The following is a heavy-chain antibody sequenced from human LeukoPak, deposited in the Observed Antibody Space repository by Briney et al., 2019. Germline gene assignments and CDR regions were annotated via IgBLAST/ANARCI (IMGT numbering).Heavy chain of an antibody. CDR1: GGSISSSSYY. D-gene: IGHD5-18*01. V-gene: IGHV4-39*07. Sequence: SETLSLTCTVSGGSISSSSYYWAWIRQPPGKGLEWIGSIYDSSTTNYNPSLKSRVTISVDTSKNHKNQFSLRLSSVTAADTAVYYCARATPYSYGNFDIWGQGTMVTVSS. J-gene: IGHJ3*02. CDR2: IYDSSTT. CDR3: ARATPYSYGNFDI.